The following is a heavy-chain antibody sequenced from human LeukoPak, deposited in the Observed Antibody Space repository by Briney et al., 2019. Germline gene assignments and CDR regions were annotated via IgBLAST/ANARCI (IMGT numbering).Heavy chain of an antibody. Sequence: ASVKVSCKASGGTFSSYAISWVRQAPGQGPEWMGGIIPIFGTANYAQKFQGRVTITADESTSTAYMELSSLRSEDTAVYYCARVPRARAGYAYYFDYWGQGTLVTVSS. CDR1: GGTFSSYA. D-gene: IGHD5-12*01. CDR3: ARVPRARAGYAYYFDY. CDR2: IIPIFGTA. J-gene: IGHJ4*02. V-gene: IGHV1-69*13.